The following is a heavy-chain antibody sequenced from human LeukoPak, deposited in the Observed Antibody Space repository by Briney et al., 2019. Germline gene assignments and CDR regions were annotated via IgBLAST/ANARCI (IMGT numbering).Heavy chain of an antibody. CDR1: GFTFRSYG. D-gene: IGHD1-20*01. CDR3: AKVTSTPRSYYFAS. V-gene: IGHV3-64*01. Sequence: GGSLRLSCAASGFTFRSYGMHWVRQAPGKGLEYVSAICSNGGRTYYANSVKGRFTISRDHSKNTLYLQMSSLAAEDAAVYYCAKVTSTPRSYYFASWGQGTLVTVSS. J-gene: IGHJ4*02. CDR2: ICSNGGRT.